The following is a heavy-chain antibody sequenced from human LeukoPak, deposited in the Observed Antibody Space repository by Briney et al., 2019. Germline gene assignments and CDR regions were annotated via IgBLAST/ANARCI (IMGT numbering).Heavy chain of an antibody. CDR3: ARELYYYDSSGYYYTDAFDI. D-gene: IGHD3-22*01. J-gene: IGHJ3*02. CDR1: GYTFTSYG. Sequence: ASVKVSCKASGYTFTSYGISWVRQAPGQGLEWMGWISAYNGNTNYAQKLQGRVTMTTDTSTSTAYMELRSLRSDDTAVYYCARELYYYDSSGYYYTDAFDIWGQGTMVTVSS. CDR2: ISAYNGNT. V-gene: IGHV1-18*01.